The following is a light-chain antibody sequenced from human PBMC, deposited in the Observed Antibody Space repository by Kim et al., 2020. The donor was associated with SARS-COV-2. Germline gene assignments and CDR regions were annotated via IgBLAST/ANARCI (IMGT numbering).Light chain of an antibody. Sequence: SVGERVTITCRASQSISSYLNWYQQKPGKAPKLLIYAASSLQSGVPSRFSGSGSGTDFTLTISSLQPEDFATYYCQQSYSTPPYTFGQGTKLEI. V-gene: IGKV1-39*01. J-gene: IGKJ2*01. CDR2: AAS. CDR3: QQSYSTPPYT. CDR1: QSISSY.